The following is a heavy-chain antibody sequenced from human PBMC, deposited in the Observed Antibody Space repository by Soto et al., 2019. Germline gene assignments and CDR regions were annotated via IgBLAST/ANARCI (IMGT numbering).Heavy chain of an antibody. CDR3: ARRKERFGPYYLDL. CDR2: MNPIFVTA. CDR1: GGTFSCYA. V-gene: IGHV1-69*06. J-gene: IGHJ4*02. D-gene: IGHD3-10*01. Sequence: GSSVKVSCNASGGTFSCYAISWVRQAPGQGLEWMGGMNPIFVTADFAQKFQGRVNMTANNSTSTAYLELSSLRSDDSAVYFCARRKERFGPYYLDLSGQGTQVTLSS.